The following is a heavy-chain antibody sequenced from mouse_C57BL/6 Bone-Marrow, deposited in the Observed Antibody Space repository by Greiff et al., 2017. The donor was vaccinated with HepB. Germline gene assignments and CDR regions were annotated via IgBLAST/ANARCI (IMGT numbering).Heavy chain of an antibody. CDR3: ARDRWLLRGGAMDY. D-gene: IGHD2-3*01. J-gene: IGHJ4*01. Sequence: EVKLMESGGGLVKPGGSLKLSCAASGFTFSSYAMSWVRQTPEKRLEWVATISDGGSYTYYPDNVKGRFTISRDNAKNNLYLQMSHLKSEDTAMYYCARDRWLLRGGAMDYWGQGTSVTVSS. CDR2: ISDGGSYT. V-gene: IGHV5-4*01. CDR1: GFTFSSYA.